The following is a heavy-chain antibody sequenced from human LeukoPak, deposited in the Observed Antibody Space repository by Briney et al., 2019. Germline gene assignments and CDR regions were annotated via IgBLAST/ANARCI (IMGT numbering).Heavy chain of an antibody. J-gene: IGHJ5*02. D-gene: IGHD6-13*01. CDR1: GYTFTNYW. CDR2: IYPGDSRT. CDR3: ACRDFLSTWSGP. V-gene: IGHV5-51*01. Sequence: GESLKISCEAFGYTFTNYWIGWVRQIPGKGLEWMGVIYPGDSRTRYNPSFQGQVTISADKSVKPAHLQWSRLKASDTAIYYCACRDFLSTWSGPGGQGTLVTVSS.